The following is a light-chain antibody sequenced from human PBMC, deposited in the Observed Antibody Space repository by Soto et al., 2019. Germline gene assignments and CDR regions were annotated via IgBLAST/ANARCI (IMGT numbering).Light chain of an antibody. V-gene: IGKV3-11*01. Sequence: EVVLTQSPATLSLSPGDTATLSCGASQSVSSSLAWYQQMPGQAPRLLIYDASSRATGIPARFSGSGSGTDFTLTISSLEPEDFAVYYCHHRGNGITFGQGTRLEIK. J-gene: IGKJ5*01. CDR2: DAS. CDR3: HHRGNGIT. CDR1: QSVSSS.